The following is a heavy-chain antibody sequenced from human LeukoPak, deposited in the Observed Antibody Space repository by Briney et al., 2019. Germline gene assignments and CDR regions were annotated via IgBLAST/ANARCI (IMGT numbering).Heavy chain of an antibody. Sequence: PPETLSLTCTVSGGSISSGGYYWSWIRQPPGKGLEWIGYIYHSGSTYYNPSLKSRVTISVDRSKNQFSLKLSSVTAADTAVYYCARDGGNDYGGNFLWGFDPWGQGTLVTVSS. J-gene: IGHJ5*02. CDR2: IYHSGST. V-gene: IGHV4-30-2*01. D-gene: IGHD4-23*01. CDR1: GGSISSGGYY. CDR3: ARDGGNDYGGNFLWGFDP.